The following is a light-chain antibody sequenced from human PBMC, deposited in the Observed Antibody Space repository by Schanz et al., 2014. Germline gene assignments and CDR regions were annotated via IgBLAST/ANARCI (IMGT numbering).Light chain of an antibody. CDR1: SSDVGGYNY. J-gene: IGLJ1*01. Sequence: QSALTQPRSVSGSPGQSVTISCTGTSSDVGGYNYVSWYKQLPGKAPKLMISDVTKRPSGVPDRFSGSKSGNTASLTISGLQAADEADYYCSSFTSVSTVVFGPGTKLTVL. CDR2: DVT. CDR3: SSFTSVSTVV. V-gene: IGLV2-11*01.